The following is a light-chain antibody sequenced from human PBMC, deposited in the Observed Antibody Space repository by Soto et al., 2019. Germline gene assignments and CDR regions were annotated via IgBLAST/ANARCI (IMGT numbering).Light chain of an antibody. J-gene: IGLJ1*01. Sequence: QSVLTLPPSASGTPGQRVTISCSGSSSNVGGNPVNWYQHVPTTAPKLLIYTNTQRPSGVPDRFSGSKSGTSASLAISGLQSEDEADYYCASWDDSLNGPVFGTGTKLTVL. V-gene: IGLV1-44*01. CDR2: TNT. CDR1: SSNVGGNP. CDR3: ASWDDSLNGPV.